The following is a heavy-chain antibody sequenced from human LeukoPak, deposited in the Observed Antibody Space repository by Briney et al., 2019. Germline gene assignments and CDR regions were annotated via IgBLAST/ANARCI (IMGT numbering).Heavy chain of an antibody. V-gene: IGHV4-34*01. Sequence: SETLSLTCAVYGGSFSGYYWSWIRQPPGKGLEWIGEINHSGSTNYNPSLKSRVTISSDTSKNQFSLKVTSVTAADTAVYYCARWDYYYAMDVWGKGTTVDVSS. CDR2: INHSGST. CDR1: GGSFSGYY. J-gene: IGHJ6*04. CDR3: ARWDYYYAMDV.